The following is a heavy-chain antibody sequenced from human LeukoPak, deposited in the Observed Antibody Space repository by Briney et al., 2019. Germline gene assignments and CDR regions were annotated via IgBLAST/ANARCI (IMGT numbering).Heavy chain of an antibody. CDR2: MNPNSGNT. Sequence: ASVKVSCKASGYTFTSYDINWVRQATGQGLEWMGWMNPNSGNTGYAQKFKGRVTMTRNTSISTAYMELSSLRSEDTAVYYCARVYCSGGSCYGGGFDPWGQGTLVTVSS. D-gene: IGHD2-15*01. CDR3: ARVYCSGGSCYGGGFDP. V-gene: IGHV1-8*01. J-gene: IGHJ5*02. CDR1: GYTFTSYD.